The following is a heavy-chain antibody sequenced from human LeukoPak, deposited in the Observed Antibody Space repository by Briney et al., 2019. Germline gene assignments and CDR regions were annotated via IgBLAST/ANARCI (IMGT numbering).Heavy chain of an antibody. CDR3: AKDLSGGYPGGGY. D-gene: IGHD2-15*01. CDR1: GLTVSNNY. Sequence: GGSLRLSCAASGLTVSNNYMSWVRQAPGKGLEWVSVIYSGGSTYYADSVKGRFTISRDNSKNTLYLQMNSLRAEDTAVYYCAKDLSGGYPGGGYWGQGTLVTVSS. J-gene: IGHJ4*02. V-gene: IGHV3-53*01. CDR2: IYSGGST.